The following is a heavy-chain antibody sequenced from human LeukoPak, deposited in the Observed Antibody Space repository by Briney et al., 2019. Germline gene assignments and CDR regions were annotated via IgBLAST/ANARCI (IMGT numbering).Heavy chain of an antibody. CDR1: GYTFTSYG. Sequence: GASVKVSCKASGYTFTSYGISWVRQAPGQGLEWMGWISAYNGNTNYAQKLQGRVTMTTDTSTSTAYMELRSLRSDDTAVYYCARRRVYGGTPPGSSDYWGQGTLVTVSS. J-gene: IGHJ4*02. V-gene: IGHV1-18*01. CDR3: ARRRVYGGTPPGSSDY. D-gene: IGHD4-23*01. CDR2: ISAYNGNT.